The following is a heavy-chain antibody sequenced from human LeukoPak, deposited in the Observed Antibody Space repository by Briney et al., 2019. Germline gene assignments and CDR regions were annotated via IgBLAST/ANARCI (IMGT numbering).Heavy chain of an antibody. CDR2: IYYSGST. J-gene: IGHJ6*03. Sequence: SETLSLTCAVYGGSFSGYYWSWIRQPPGKGLEWIGYIYYSGSTNYNPSLKSRVTISVDTSKNQFSLKLSSVTAADTAVYYCARAAAGTWYYYMDVWGKGTTVTVSS. D-gene: IGHD6-13*01. CDR3: ARAAAGTWYYYMDV. V-gene: IGHV4-59*01. CDR1: GGSFSGYY.